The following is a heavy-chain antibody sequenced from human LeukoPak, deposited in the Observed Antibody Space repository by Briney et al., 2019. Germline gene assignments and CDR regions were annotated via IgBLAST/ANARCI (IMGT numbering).Heavy chain of an antibody. V-gene: IGHV3-33*01. D-gene: IGHD2/OR15-2a*01. CDR1: GVTFSSYG. CDR2: IWYDGSNK. Sequence: GGTLRLSCGASGVTFSSYGIHWVRHAPGKGLEWVALIWYDGSNKYYTDSAKGRLTISRDNSKNTLYLQMNSLRAEDTAIYYCAREGPRGNSQFDYWGQGTLVTVSS. CDR3: AREGPRGNSQFDY. J-gene: IGHJ4*02.